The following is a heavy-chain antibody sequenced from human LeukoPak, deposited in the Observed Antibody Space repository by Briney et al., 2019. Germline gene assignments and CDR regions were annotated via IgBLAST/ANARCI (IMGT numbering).Heavy chain of an antibody. D-gene: IGHD3-22*01. CDR2: IYYSGST. Sequence: ASETLSLTCTVSGGSIFSSNSYWGWIRQPPGKGLEWIGSIYYSGSTYYNPSLKSRVTISVDTSKNQFSLKLSSVTAADTAVYYCARDQYYYDSSGYYLEGYYFDYWGQGTLVTVSS. J-gene: IGHJ4*02. V-gene: IGHV4-39*07. CDR1: GGSIFSSNSY. CDR3: ARDQYYYDSSGYYLEGYYFDY.